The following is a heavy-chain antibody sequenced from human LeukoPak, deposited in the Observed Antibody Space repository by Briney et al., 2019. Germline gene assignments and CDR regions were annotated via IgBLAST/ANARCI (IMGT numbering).Heavy chain of an antibody. CDR3: ARSFGITFGGVILAPFDY. J-gene: IGHJ4*02. CDR2: MNPNSGNT. CDR1: GGTFSSYA. V-gene: IGHV1-8*02. Sequence: GASVKVSCKASGGTFSSYAINWVRQATGQGLEWMGWMNPNSGNTGYAQKFQGRVTMTRNTSISTAYMELSSLRSEDTAVYYCARSFGITFGGVILAPFDYWGQGTPVTVSS. D-gene: IGHD3-16*02.